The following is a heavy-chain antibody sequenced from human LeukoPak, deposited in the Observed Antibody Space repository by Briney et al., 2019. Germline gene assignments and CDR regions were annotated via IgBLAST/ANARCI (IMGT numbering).Heavy chain of an antibody. CDR2: IYYTGGSA. V-gene: IGHV4-59*08. CDR1: GDSISSYY. J-gene: IGHJ4*02. Sequence: SETLSLTCTVSGDSISSYYWSWIRQPPGKGLKWIAYIYYTGGSANYNPSLNSRGTMSVDTSKNQFSLKLTSVTAADTAVYYCARHGGYGSGVDPLDYWGQGTLVTVSS. CDR3: ARHGGYGSGVDPLDY. D-gene: IGHD3-10*01.